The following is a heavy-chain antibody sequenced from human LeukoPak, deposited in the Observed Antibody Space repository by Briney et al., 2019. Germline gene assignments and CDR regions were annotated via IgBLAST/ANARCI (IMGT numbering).Heavy chain of an antibody. CDR1: GFTFNYYG. V-gene: IGHV3-30*18. CDR3: GKDYDSSGYYISADY. Sequence: GGSLRLSCAASGFTFNYYGMHWVRQTPGKGLEWVASISSDESHRHYVDSVKGRFTISRDNSKNTLYLQMNSLRAEDTAVYYCGKDYDSSGYYISADYWGQGTLVTVSS. D-gene: IGHD3-22*01. CDR2: ISSDESHR. J-gene: IGHJ4*02.